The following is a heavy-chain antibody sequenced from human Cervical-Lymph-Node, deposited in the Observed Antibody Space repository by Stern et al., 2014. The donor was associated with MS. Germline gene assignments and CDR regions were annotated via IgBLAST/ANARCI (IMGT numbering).Heavy chain of an antibody. D-gene: IGHD1-26*01. Sequence: QVQLQESGPGLVQPSETLSLTCIVSGGSIRDYYWSWIRQPPGKGLEWIGYVSYSGSTNYNPSLRSRGTISVDTSKNQFSLRLISVTAADTAVYYCARKLNRGSYYDVFDIWGQGTMVTVSS. J-gene: IGHJ3*02. CDR2: VSYSGST. V-gene: IGHV4-59*12. CDR1: GGSIRDYY. CDR3: ARKLNRGSYYDVFDI.